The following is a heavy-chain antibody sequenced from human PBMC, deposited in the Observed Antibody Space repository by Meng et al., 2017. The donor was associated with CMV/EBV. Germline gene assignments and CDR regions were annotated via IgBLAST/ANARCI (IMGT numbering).Heavy chain of an antibody. CDR2: ISGSGGST. Sequence: FTFSSYAMSGVRQAPGKGLEWVSAISGSGGSTYYADSVKGRFTISRDNSKNTLYLQMNSLRAEDTAVYYCAKDRIPRVGAPQDYFDYWGQGTLVTVSS. J-gene: IGHJ4*02. D-gene: IGHD1-26*01. CDR1: FTFSSYA. V-gene: IGHV3-23*01. CDR3: AKDRIPRVGAPQDYFDY.